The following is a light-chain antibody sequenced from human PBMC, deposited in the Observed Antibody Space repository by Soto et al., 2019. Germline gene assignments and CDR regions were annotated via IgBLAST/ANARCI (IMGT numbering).Light chain of an antibody. J-gene: IGKJ1*01. V-gene: IGKV1-39*01. CDR3: QQSYSRPRT. CDR1: QSISTY. CDR2: TAS. Sequence: DIQMTQSPSSLPASVGDRVTLTFRASQSISTYLNWYQQKPGKAPDLLIYTASSLESGVPSRFSGSGSGTDFTLTISSLQPEDFATYFCQQSYSRPRTFGQGTKV.